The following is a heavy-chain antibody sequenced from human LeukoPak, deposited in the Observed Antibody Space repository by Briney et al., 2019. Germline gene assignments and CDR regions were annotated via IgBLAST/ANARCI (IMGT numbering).Heavy chain of an antibody. CDR3: ARVGIAVAGSSADY. D-gene: IGHD6-19*01. J-gene: IGHJ4*02. Sequence: ASVKVSCKASGGTFSSYAISWVRQAPGQGLEWMVGIFPIFGTANYAQKFQGRVTITTDESTSTAYMELSSLRSEDTAVYYCARVGIAVAGSSADYWGQGTLVTVSS. V-gene: IGHV1-69*05. CDR1: GGTFSSYA. CDR2: IFPIFGTA.